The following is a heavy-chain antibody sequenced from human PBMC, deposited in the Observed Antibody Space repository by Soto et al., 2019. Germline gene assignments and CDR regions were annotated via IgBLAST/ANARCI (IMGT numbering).Heavy chain of an antibody. Sequence: GGSLRVSCAASGFTFSSYAMSWVRQAPGKGLEWVSAISGSGGSTYYADSVKGRFTISRDNSKNTLYLQMNSLRAEDTAVYYCAKVRGSQQDYYYYYGMDVWGQGTTVTVSS. J-gene: IGHJ6*02. CDR1: GFTFSSYA. CDR3: AKVRGSQQDYYYYYGMDV. CDR2: ISGSGGST. V-gene: IGHV3-23*01. D-gene: IGHD1-26*01.